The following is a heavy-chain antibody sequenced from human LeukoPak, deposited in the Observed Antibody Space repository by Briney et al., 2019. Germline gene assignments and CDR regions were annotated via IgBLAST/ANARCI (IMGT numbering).Heavy chain of an antibody. CDR2: IDHTGSI. D-gene: IGHD3-10*01. Sequence: SETLSLTCAVNAGSFTGYYWSRIRQPPGKGLEWIGEIDHTGSISYNPSLRSRVTISVDTFKNQFSLKLRSVTAADRAIYYCARGGYGPGSHYRYWGQGTLVTVSS. CDR1: AGSFTGYY. CDR3: ARGGYGPGSHYRY. J-gene: IGHJ4*02. V-gene: IGHV4-34*01.